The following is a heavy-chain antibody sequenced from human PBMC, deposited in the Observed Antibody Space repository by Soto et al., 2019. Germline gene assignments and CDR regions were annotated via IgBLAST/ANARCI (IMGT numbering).Heavy chain of an antibody. CDR3: ASHQLATVVTGDYYYGMDV. Sequence: GESLKISCKGSGYSFTSYWIGWVRQMPGKGLEWMGIIYPGDSDTRYSPSFQGQVTISADKSISTAYLQWSSLKASDTAMYYCASHQLATVVTGDYYYGMDVWGQGTTVTVSS. CDR2: IYPGDSDT. CDR1: GYSFTSYW. V-gene: IGHV5-51*01. D-gene: IGHD4-17*01. J-gene: IGHJ6*02.